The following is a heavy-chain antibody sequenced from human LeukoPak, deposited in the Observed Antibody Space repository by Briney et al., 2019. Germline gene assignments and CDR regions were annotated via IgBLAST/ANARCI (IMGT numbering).Heavy chain of an antibody. J-gene: IGHJ4*02. CDR3: AKAFDYNGLRGEGGSFDC. V-gene: IGHV3-13*01. Sequence: GGSLRLSCVASGFNFSKYDMHWVRPTTERALEWVSAIGVGGDTYYADPVKGRFTISRENGKNSVYLQMNSLRAGDTAVYFCAKAFDYNGLRGEGGSFDCWGQGALVTVSS. CDR1: GFNFSKYD. D-gene: IGHD4-11*01. CDR2: IGVGGDT.